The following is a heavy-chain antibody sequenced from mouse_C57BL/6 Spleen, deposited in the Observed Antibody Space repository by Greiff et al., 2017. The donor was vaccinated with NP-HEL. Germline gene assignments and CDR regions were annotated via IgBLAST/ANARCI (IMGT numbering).Heavy chain of an antibody. CDR3: TRGEYYGSRFDY. D-gene: IGHD1-1*01. CDR1: GFTFSSYA. J-gene: IGHJ2*01. V-gene: IGHV5-9-1*02. Sequence: EVKVVESGEGLVKPGGSLKLSCAASGFTFSSYAMSWVRQTPEKRLEWVAYISSGGDYIYYADTVKGRFTISRDNARNTLYLQMSSLKSEDTAMYYCTRGEYYGSRFDYWGQGTTLTVSS. CDR2: ISSGGDYI.